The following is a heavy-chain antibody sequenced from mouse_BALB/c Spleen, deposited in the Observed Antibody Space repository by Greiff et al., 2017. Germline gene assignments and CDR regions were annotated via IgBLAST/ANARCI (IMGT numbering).Heavy chain of an antibody. V-gene: IGHV1-82*01. J-gene: IGHJ2*01. CDR2: IYPGDGDT. CDR1: GYAFSSSW. D-gene: IGHD1-1*01. Sequence: QVQLQQSGPELVKPGASVKISCKASGYAFSSSWMNWVKQRPGQGLEWIGRIYPGDGDTNYNGKFKGKATLTADKSSSTAYMQLSSLTSVDSAVYFCARNDYYGSSGDYWGQGTTLTVSS. CDR3: ARNDYYGSSGDY.